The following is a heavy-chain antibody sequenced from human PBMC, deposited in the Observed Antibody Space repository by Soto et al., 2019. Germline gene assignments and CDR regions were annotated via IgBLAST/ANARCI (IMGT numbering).Heavy chain of an antibody. V-gene: IGHV3-23*01. CDR2: IYGGGNGP. CDR1: GFTFSDFA. D-gene: IGHD2-2*03. J-gene: IGHJ4*02. Sequence: EVQVLESGGGLVQPGRSLRLYCAATGFTFSDFAMSWVRQAPGKGLEWVSRIYGGGNGPHYADSVKGRVTISRDNSKNTLYLQMNSLRAEDTAVYYCAKMEGMDPWAYSFDYWGQGTLVTVSS. CDR3: AKMEGMDPWAYSFDY.